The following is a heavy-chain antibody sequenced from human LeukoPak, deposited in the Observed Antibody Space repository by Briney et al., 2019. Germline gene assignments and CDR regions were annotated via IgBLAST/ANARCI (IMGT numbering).Heavy chain of an antibody. V-gene: IGHV3-23*01. CDR2: ISGGGGAT. CDR1: GFTFSSYA. D-gene: IGHD1-1*01. Sequence: GGSLRLSCAASGFTFSSYAMSWVRQAPGKGLEWVSAISGGGGATYYADSVKGRLTISRDNSKHTLYLEMISLRAEDTAVYYCAKDRRGNAPRGAFDFWGQGTMVTVSS. CDR3: AKDRRGNAPRGAFDF. J-gene: IGHJ3*01.